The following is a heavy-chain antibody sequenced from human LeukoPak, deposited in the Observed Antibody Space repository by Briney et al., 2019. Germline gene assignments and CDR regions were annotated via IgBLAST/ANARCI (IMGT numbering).Heavy chain of an antibody. D-gene: IGHD6-13*01. J-gene: IGHJ4*02. V-gene: IGHV4-61*02. CDR1: GGSISSGSYY. CDR2: IYTSGST. Sequence: SETLSLTCTVSGGSISSGSYYWSWIRQPAGKGLEWIGRIYTSGSTNYNPSLKSRVTISVDTSKNQFSLKLSSVTAADTAVYYCARGFQKLVLDYWGQGTLVTVSS. CDR3: ARGFQKLVLDY.